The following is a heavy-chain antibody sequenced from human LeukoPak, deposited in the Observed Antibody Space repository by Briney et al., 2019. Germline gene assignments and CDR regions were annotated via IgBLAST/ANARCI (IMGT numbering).Heavy chain of an antibody. J-gene: IGHJ4*02. CDR1: GFTFNNFA. V-gene: IGHV3-30*03. CDR3: ARDLDDSSGSYLDY. CDR2: TSYDGGNE. Sequence: GGSLRLSCAVSGFTFNNFAMHWVRQPPGKGLEWVAVTSYDGGNEYYAESVQGRFTITRDNSKNTLYLQMNSLRGEDTAAYYCARDLDDSSGSYLDYWGQGTLVTVSS. D-gene: IGHD3-22*01.